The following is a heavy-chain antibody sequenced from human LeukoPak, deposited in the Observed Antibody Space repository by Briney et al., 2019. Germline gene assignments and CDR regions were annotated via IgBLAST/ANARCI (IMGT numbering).Heavy chain of an antibody. CDR3: ARDSLWGSSSSDDY. Sequence: GRSLRLSCAASGFTFSSYSMNWVRQAPGKGLEWVSSISSSSSYIYYADSVKGRFTISRDNAKNSLYLQMNSLRAEDTAVYYCARDSLWGSSSSDDYWGQGTLVTVSS. V-gene: IGHV3-21*01. CDR2: ISSSSSYI. J-gene: IGHJ4*02. D-gene: IGHD6-6*01. CDR1: GFTFSSYS.